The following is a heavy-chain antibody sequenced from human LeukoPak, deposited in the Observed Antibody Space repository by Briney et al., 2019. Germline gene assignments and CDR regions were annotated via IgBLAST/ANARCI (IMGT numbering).Heavy chain of an antibody. Sequence: GGSLRLSCAPSGFTFSRRGMHWVRQAPGKGLEWVAIISNDGSRKYYAHSVDGRFTISRDNSKNTLYLQMDSLRAEDTAVYYCARDRAWNYFDYWGQGTLVTVSS. J-gene: IGHJ4*02. CDR3: ARDRAWNYFDY. CDR2: ISNDGSRK. D-gene: IGHD3-3*01. CDR1: GFTFSRRG. V-gene: IGHV3-30*03.